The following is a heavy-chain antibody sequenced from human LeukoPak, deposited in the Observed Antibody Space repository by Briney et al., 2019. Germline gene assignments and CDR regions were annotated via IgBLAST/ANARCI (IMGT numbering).Heavy chain of an antibody. V-gene: IGHV1-69*04. D-gene: IGHD3-16*02. Sequence: ASVKVSCKASGGTFSSYAISWVRQAPGQGLEWMGRIIPILGIANYAQKFRGRVTITADKSTSTAYMELSSVTAADTAVYYCARTLHSVISTHYFDYWGQGTLVTVSS. CDR2: IIPILGIA. CDR1: GGTFSSYA. CDR3: ARTLHSVISTHYFDY. J-gene: IGHJ4*02.